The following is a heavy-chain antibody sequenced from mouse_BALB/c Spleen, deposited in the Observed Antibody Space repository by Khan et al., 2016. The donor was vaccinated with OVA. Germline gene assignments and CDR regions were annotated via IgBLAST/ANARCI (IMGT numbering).Heavy chain of an antibody. J-gene: IGHJ2*01. CDR2: ISYSGST. CDR3: ARTAGIKY. D-gene: IGHD1-2*01. CDR1: GYSITSGYG. Sequence: EVQLVDTGPGLVKPSQSLSLTCTFTGYSITSGYGWNWIRQFPGNKLEWMGYISYSGSTNYNPSLTSRISITRDTSKNQFFLQLNSVTTEDTATYNCARTAGIKYWGQGTTLTVSS. V-gene: IGHV3-2*02.